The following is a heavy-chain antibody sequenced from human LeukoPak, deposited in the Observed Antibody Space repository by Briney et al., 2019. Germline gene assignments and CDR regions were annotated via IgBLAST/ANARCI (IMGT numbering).Heavy chain of an antibody. V-gene: IGHV4-34*01. CDR1: GGSFSGYY. Sequence: SETLSLTCAVYGGSFSGYYWSWIRQPPGKGLEWIGEINHSGSTNYNPSLKSRVTISVDTSKNQFSLKLSSVTAADTAVYYCARGGYNWNYFPMDVWGKGTTVTVSS. CDR2: INHSGST. D-gene: IGHD1-7*01. J-gene: IGHJ6*04. CDR3: ARGGYNWNYFPMDV.